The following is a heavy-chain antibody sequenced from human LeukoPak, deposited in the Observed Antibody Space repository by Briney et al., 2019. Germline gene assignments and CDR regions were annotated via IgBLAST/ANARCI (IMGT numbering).Heavy chain of an antibody. CDR2: IYYSGST. CDR1: GGSISSSSYY. CDR3: ARVYYYDSSGYYGY. V-gene: IGHV4-39*07. Sequence: SETLSLTCTVSGGSISSSSYYWGWIRQPPGKGLEWIGSIYYSGSTYYNPSLKSRVTISVDTSKNQFSLKLSSVTAADTAVYYCARVYYYDSSGYYGYWGQGTLVTVSS. J-gene: IGHJ4*02. D-gene: IGHD3-22*01.